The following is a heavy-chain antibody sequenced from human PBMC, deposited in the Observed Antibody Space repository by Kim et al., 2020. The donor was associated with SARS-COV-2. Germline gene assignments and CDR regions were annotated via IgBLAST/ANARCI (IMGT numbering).Heavy chain of an antibody. Sequence: SVKVSCKASGGTFSSYAISWVRQAPGQGLEWMGGIIPIFGTANYAQKFQGRVTITADESTSTAYMELSSLRSEDTAVYYCARRESYCSGGSCYSSRYYYYGMDVWGQGTTVTVSS. D-gene: IGHD2-15*01. CDR2: IIPIFGTA. CDR3: ARRESYCSGGSCYSSRYYYYGMDV. V-gene: IGHV1-69*13. J-gene: IGHJ6*02. CDR1: GGTFSSYA.